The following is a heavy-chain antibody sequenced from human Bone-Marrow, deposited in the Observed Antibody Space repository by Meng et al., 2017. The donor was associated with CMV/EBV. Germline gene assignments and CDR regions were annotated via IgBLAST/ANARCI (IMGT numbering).Heavy chain of an antibody. D-gene: IGHD6-6*01. V-gene: IGHV3-30*04. Sequence: GESLKISCAASGFTFSSYAMHWVRQAPGKGLEWVAVISYDGSNKYYADSVKGRFTISRDNSKNTLYLQMNSLRAEDTAVYYCARVGIAARLGWFAPWGQGNLVNVSS. CDR2: ISYDGSNK. CDR3: ARVGIAARLGWFAP. J-gene: IGHJ5*02. CDR1: GFTFSSYA.